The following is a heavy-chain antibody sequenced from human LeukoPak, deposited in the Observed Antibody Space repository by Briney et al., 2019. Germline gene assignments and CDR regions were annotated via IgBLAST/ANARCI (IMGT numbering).Heavy chain of an antibody. D-gene: IGHD2/OR15-2a*01. Sequence: SVKVSCKASGGTFSSYAISWVRQAPGQGLEWMGRIIPILGIANYAQKFQGRVTITADRSTSTAYMELSSLRSEDTAVYYCARGSQEGIYYFDYWGQGTLVTVSS. CDR2: IIPILGIA. V-gene: IGHV1-69*04. J-gene: IGHJ4*02. CDR1: GGTFSSYA. CDR3: ARGSQEGIYYFDY.